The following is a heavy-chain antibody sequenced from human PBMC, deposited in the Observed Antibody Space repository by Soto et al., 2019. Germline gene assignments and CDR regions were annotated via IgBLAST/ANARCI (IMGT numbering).Heavy chain of an antibody. V-gene: IGHV4-4*02. CDR1: GGSISSSNW. Sequence: QVQLQESGPGLVKPSGTLSLTCAVSGGSISSSNWWSWVRQPPGKGLEWIGEIYHSGSTNYNPSLKGRVTISVDKSKNQFSLKLSSVTAADPAVYYCARGGGGLAVAGFIFDYWGQGTLVTVSS. CDR2: IYHSGST. CDR3: ARGGGGLAVAGFIFDY. D-gene: IGHD6-19*01. J-gene: IGHJ4*02.